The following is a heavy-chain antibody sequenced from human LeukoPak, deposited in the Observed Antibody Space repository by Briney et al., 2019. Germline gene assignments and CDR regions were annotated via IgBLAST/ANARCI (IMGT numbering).Heavy chain of an antibody. Sequence: SVKVSCKASGGTFSSYAISWVRQAPGQGLEWMGRIIPILGIANYAQKFQGRVTITADKSTSTAYMELSSLRSEDTAVYYCARQSKYYYDSSGFWYFHYWGQGTLVTVSS. CDR3: ARQSKYYYDSSGFWYFHY. J-gene: IGHJ4*02. CDR1: GGTFSSYA. D-gene: IGHD3-22*01. CDR2: IIPILGIA. V-gene: IGHV1-69*04.